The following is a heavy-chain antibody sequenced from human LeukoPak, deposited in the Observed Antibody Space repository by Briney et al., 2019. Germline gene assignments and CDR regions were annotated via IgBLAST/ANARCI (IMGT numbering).Heavy chain of an antibody. CDR3: TTHLPYNY. J-gene: IGHJ4*02. CDR1: GFTFSSYS. Sequence: PGGSLRLSCAASGFTFSSYSMSWVRQAPGRGLEWVGRIKSKTDGGTTDYAAPVKGRFTISRDDSKNTLFLQMNSLKTEDTAVHYCTTHLPYNYWGQGTLVTVSS. CDR2: IKSKTDGGTT. D-gene: IGHD1-14*01. V-gene: IGHV3-15*01.